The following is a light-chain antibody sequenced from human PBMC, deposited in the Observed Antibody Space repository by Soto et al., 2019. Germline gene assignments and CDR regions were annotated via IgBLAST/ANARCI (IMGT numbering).Light chain of an antibody. V-gene: IGKV3-20*01. CDR1: QSVSSGY. CDR2: GAS. Sequence: EIVLTQSPGTLSLSPGERATLSCRASQSVSSGYLAWYQQRPGQAPRLLIYGASNTATGLPGRFSGSGSGTDFTLTISRLEPEDFAVYYCQQYDRSPWTFGQGTKVEIK. J-gene: IGKJ1*01. CDR3: QQYDRSPWT.